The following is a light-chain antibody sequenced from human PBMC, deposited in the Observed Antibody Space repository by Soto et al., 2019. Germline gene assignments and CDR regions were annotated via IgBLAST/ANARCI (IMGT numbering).Light chain of an antibody. CDR3: SSYTSSSTPFV. CDR2: DVS. J-gene: IGLJ1*01. Sequence: QFVLTQPASVSGSPGQSIPISCTGTSSDVGGYNYVSWYQQHPGKAPKLMIYDVSNRPSGVSNRFSGSKSGNTASLAISGLQAENEADYYCSSYTSSSTPFVFGTGTRSPS. CDR1: SSDVGGYNY. V-gene: IGLV2-14*01.